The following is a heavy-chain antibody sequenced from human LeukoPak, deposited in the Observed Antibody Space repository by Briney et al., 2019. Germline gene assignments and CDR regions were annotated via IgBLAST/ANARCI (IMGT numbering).Heavy chain of an antibody. Sequence: SETLSLTSTVSGGSISSYYWSWIRQPPGKGLEWIGYIYYSGSTYYNPSLKSRVTISVGTSKNLFSLKLSPVTAADTAVYYCAKVQRPLDGADYWGQGTLVTVSS. D-gene: IGHD1-1*01. V-gene: IGHV4-59*01. CDR3: AKVQRPLDGADY. CDR1: GGSISSYY. CDR2: IYYSGST. J-gene: IGHJ4*02.